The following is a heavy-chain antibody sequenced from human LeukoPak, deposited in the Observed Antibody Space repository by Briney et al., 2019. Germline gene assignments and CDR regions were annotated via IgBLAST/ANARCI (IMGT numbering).Heavy chain of an antibody. CDR2: IYYSGST. Sequence: SETLSLTCTVSGGSISSYYWSWIRQPPGKGLEWIGYIYYSGSTNYNPSLKSRVTISVDTSKNQFSLKLSSATAADTAVYYCARGATAQGLNDYWGQGTLVTVSS. CDR1: GGSISSYY. CDR3: ARGATAQGLNDY. D-gene: IGHD5-18*01. J-gene: IGHJ4*02. V-gene: IGHV4-59*01.